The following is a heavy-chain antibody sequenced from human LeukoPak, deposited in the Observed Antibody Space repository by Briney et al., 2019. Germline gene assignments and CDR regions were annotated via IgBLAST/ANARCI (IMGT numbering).Heavy chain of an antibody. CDR3: AKMNYGGDSVDWYFDL. D-gene: IGHD4-23*01. CDR2: ISYDGSNK. V-gene: IGHV3-30*18. CDR1: GFTFSRYG. J-gene: IGHJ2*01. Sequence: PGGSLRLSCAASGFTFSRYGMHWVRQAPGKGLEWVAVISYDGSNKYYADSVKGRFTISRDNSKNTLYLQMNSLRAEDTAVYYCAKMNYGGDSVDWYFDLWGRGTLGTVSS.